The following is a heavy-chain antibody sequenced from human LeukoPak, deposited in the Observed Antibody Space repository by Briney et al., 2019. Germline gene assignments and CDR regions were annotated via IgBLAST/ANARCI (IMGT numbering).Heavy chain of an antibody. CDR2: MYYSGST. D-gene: IGHD3-16*02. J-gene: IGHJ6*02. Sequence: SETLSLTCTVSGGSIGSYYWSWIRPPPGKGLEWIGYMYYSGSTNYNPSLKSRVTISVDTSKNQFSLKLSSVTAADTAVYYCARNRWMDVWGQGATVTVSS. CDR3: ARNRWMDV. CDR1: GGSIGSYY. V-gene: IGHV4-59*01.